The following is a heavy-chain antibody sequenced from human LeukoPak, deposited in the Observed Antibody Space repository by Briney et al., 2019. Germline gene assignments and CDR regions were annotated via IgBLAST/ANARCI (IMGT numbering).Heavy chain of an antibody. V-gene: IGHV4-34*01. Sequence: SETLSLTCAVYGGSFSGYYWSWIRQPPGKGLEWIGENNHSGSTNYNPSLKSRVTISVDTSKNQFSLKLSSVTAADTAVYYCARRSGYSYFQHWGQGTLVTVSS. CDR1: GGSFSGYY. CDR2: NNHSGST. D-gene: IGHD3-3*01. J-gene: IGHJ1*01. CDR3: ARRSGYSYFQH.